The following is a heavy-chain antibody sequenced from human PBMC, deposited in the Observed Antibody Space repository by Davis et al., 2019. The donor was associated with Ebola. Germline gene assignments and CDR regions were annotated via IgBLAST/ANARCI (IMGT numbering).Heavy chain of an antibody. CDR3: ARVTYYYDSSGSLYYFDY. D-gene: IGHD3-22*01. CDR2: IYYSGST. V-gene: IGHV4-59*01. J-gene: IGHJ4*02. CDR1: GGSISTYY. Sequence: MPSETLSLTCTVSGGSISTYYWSWIRQPPGKGLEWTGYIYYSGSTNYNPSLKSRVTISVDTSKNQFSLKLSSVTAADTAVYYCARVTYYYDSSGSLYYFDYWGQGTLVTVSS.